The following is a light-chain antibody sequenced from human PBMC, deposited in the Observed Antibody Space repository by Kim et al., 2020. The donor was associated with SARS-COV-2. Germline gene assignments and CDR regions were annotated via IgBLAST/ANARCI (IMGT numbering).Light chain of an antibody. Sequence: QSISISLTGTSSDIGSTNYVSCYQLNPGEAPKLVIFDVDLRPSGISTRFSGSKSGNKASLTISGLQPEDEADYFCISYAASITFVFGSGTQLTVL. CDR1: SSDIGSTNY. CDR2: DVD. J-gene: IGLJ7*01. V-gene: IGLV2-14*03. CDR3: ISYAASITFV.